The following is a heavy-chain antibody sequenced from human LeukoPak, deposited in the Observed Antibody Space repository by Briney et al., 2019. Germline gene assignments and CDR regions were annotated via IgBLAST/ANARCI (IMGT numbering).Heavy chain of an antibody. CDR1: GFTFSSYD. CDR2: ISSGSSTI. CDR3: ARGGADYYDSSGYYPVHY. J-gene: IGHJ4*02. D-gene: IGHD3-22*01. V-gene: IGHV3-48*04. Sequence: GGSLRLSCAASGFTFSSYDMHWVRQAPGKGLEWVSYISSGSSTIYYADSVKGRFTVSRDNGKKSLYLHMNSLRAEDTAVYYCARGGADYYDSSGYYPVHYWGQGTLVTVSS.